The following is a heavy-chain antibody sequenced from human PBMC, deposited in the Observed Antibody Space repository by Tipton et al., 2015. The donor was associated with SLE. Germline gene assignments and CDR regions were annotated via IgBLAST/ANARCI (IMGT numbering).Heavy chain of an antibody. CDR1: GGSISSYY. CDR3: ARAGRSDWYFDL. CDR2: IYYSGST. Sequence: TLSLTCTVSGGSISSYYWSWIRQPPGKGLEWIGYIYYSGSTNYNPSLKSRVTISVDTPKNQFSLKLSSVTAADTAVYYCARAGRSDWYFDLWGRGTLVTVSS. D-gene: IGHD1-26*01. J-gene: IGHJ2*01. V-gene: IGHV4-59*01.